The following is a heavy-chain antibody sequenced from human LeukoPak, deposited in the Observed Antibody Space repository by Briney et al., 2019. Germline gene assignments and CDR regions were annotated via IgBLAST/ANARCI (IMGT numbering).Heavy chain of an antibody. J-gene: IGHJ4*02. Sequence: GEPLRLTCTAYGFTFSSHAMSWVRQAPGKGLEWVSAISDSGDSTYYADFVKGRFTISRDDSKNTLYLQMNSLRAEDTAVYYCAKDSPVCSFWGQGTLVTVSS. D-gene: IGHD3-10*02. V-gene: IGHV3-23*01. CDR3: AKDSPVCSF. CDR1: GFTFSSHA. CDR2: ISDSGDST.